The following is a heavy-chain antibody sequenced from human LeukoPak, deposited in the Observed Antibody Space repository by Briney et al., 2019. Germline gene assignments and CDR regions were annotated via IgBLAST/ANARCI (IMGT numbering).Heavy chain of an antibody. D-gene: IGHD4-17*01. CDR1: GFTFDDYG. CDR2: INWNGGST. V-gene: IGHV3-20*04. Sequence: PGGSLRLSCAASGFTFDDYGMSWVRQAPGKGLEWGSGINWNGGSTGYADSVKGRFTISRDNAKNSLYLRMNSLRAEDTALYYCARDLHGDYPFDYWGQGTLVTVSS. CDR3: ARDLHGDYPFDY. J-gene: IGHJ4*02.